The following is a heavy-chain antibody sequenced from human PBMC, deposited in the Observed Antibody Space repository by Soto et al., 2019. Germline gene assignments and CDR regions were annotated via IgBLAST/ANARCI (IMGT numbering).Heavy chain of an antibody. D-gene: IGHD4-17*01. CDR1: GYTFTNYD. V-gene: IGHV1-8*01. CDR3: ARTAGDLAY. Sequence: QVQLVQSGAEVKKPGASVKVSCKTSGYTFTNYDINWVRQATGQGLEWMGWTNPKSGYTGSAQKFQGRVTMTRDSSTSTAYMELHSLTSEDTAVYFCARTAGDLAYWGQGTLITVSS. CDR2: TNPKSGYT. J-gene: IGHJ4*02.